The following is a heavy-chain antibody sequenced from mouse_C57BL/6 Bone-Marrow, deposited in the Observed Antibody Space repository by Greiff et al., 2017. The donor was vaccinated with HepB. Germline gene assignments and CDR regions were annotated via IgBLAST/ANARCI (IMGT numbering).Heavy chain of an antibody. CDR3: ARDYYYGSPMDY. CDR1: GYTFTDYN. J-gene: IGHJ4*01. D-gene: IGHD1-1*01. V-gene: IGHV1-18*01. Sequence: VQLQQSGPELVKPGASVKIPCKASGYTFTDYNMDWVKQSHGKSLEWIGDINPNNGGTIYNQKFKGKATLTVDKSSSTSYMELRSLTSEDTAVYYCARDYYYGSPMDYWGHGTSVTVSS. CDR2: INPNNGGT.